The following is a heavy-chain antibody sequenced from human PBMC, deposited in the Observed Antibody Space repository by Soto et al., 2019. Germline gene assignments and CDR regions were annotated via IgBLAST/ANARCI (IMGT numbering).Heavy chain of an antibody. Sequence: QVQLVESGGGVVQPGRSLRLSCAASGFTFSSYSMYWVRQSPGKGLEWVAVLSYDVRNKFYADSVKGRFTISRDNAKNTLYLQMNSLRTEDTAVYYCAREYVTGYYNVLGYWGQGTLVTVSS. CDR1: GFTFSSYS. D-gene: IGHD3-9*01. J-gene: IGHJ4*02. V-gene: IGHV3-30*04. CDR2: LSYDVRNK. CDR3: AREYVTGYYNVLGY.